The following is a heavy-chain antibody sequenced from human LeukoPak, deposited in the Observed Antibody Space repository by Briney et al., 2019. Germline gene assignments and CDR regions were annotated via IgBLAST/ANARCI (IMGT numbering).Heavy chain of an antibody. J-gene: IGHJ4*02. CDR3: ARAEEGYCSSTSCGEFDY. V-gene: IGHV4-39*07. CDR1: GGSISSSSYY. CDR2: IYYSGST. D-gene: IGHD2-2*01. Sequence: SETLSLTCTVSGGSISSSSYYWGWIRQPPGKGLEWIGSIYYSGSTYYNPSLKSRVTISVDTSKNQFSLKLSSVTAADTAVYYCARAEEGYCSSTSCGEFDYWGQGTLVTVSS.